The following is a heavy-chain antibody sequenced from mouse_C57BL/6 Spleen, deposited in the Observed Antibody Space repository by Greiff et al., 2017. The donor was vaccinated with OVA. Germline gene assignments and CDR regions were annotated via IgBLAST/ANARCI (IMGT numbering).Heavy chain of an antibody. CDR1: GYTFTSYW. D-gene: IGHD2-4*01. J-gene: IGHJ3*01. CDR3: ARNDYSWFAY. V-gene: IGHV1-69*01. CDR2: IDPSDSYT. Sequence: QVQLQQSGAELVMPGASVKLSCKASGYTFTSYWMHWVKQRPGQGLEWIGEIDPSDSYTNYNQKFKGKSTLTVDKSSSTAYMQLSSLTSEDSAVYYCARNDYSWFAYWGQGTLVTVSA.